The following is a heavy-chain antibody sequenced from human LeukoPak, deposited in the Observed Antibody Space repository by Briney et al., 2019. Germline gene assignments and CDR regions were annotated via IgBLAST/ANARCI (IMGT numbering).Heavy chain of an antibody. Sequence: PSEALSLTCTVSGGSITGYYWTWIRQPPGKGLEWIGYISDSGSTNYNPSLKSRVTMSVDSSNTEFSLRLNSVTAADTAVYYCARVFRGAVTSNWFDPWGQGTLVTVSS. CDR1: GGSITGYY. V-gene: IGHV4-59*01. CDR3: ARVFRGAVTSNWFDP. J-gene: IGHJ5*02. CDR2: ISDSGST. D-gene: IGHD4-17*01.